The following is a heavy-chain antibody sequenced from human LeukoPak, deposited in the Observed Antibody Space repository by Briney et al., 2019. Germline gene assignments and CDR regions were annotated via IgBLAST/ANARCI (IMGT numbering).Heavy chain of an antibody. CDR2: ISFDGTKK. Sequence: PGRSLRLSCAASGFTFSNYAIHWVRQAPGKGLEWVAGISFDGTKKLYGDSVKGRFTISRDNSKYILYLQMDTLRPDDTAVYYCARARTGPLDKWGHGALVTVSS. V-gene: IGHV3-30-3*01. CDR1: GFTFSNYA. J-gene: IGHJ4*01. CDR3: ARARTGPLDK. D-gene: IGHD1-1*01.